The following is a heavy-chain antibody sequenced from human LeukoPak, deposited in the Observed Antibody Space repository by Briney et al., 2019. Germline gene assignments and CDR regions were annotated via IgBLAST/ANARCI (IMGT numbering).Heavy chain of an antibody. V-gene: IGHV4-31*03. Sequence: TSQTLSLTCTVSGDSISRGGYYWSWIRQHPGKGLEWIGSISYSGSTYSKSSLKSRLTISADTSKNQFSLRLNSVTAADTAVYYCARDGDPGAYSGYDGSGLWFDPWGQGTLVTVSS. CDR3: ARDGDPGAYSGYDGSGLWFDP. D-gene: IGHD5-12*01. J-gene: IGHJ5*02. CDR2: ISYSGST. CDR1: GDSISRGGYY.